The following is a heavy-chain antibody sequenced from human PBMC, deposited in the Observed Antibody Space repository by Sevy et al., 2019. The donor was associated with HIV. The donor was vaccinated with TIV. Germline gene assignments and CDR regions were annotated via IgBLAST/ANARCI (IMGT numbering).Heavy chain of an antibody. CDR1: GGSVSSGNSY. CDR2: ISYIGIT. Sequence: SETLSLTCTVSGGSVSSGNSYWGWIRQPPGKGLEWIGYISYIGITNYNPSLKSRFTISVDTSKNQLSLRLSCLTAADTAIYYCVRDRIAAAGGYFDYWGQGTLVTVSS. J-gene: IGHJ4*02. CDR3: VRDRIAAAGGYFDY. V-gene: IGHV4-61*01. D-gene: IGHD6-13*01.